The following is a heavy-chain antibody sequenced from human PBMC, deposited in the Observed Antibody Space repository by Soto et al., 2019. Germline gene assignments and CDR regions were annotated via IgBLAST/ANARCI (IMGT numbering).Heavy chain of an antibody. CDR3: ASMGYHYGSGSYPLDY. V-gene: IGHV4-59*08. CDR2: MYNSGST. D-gene: IGHD3-10*01. J-gene: IGHJ4*02. CDR1: GGSISSYY. Sequence: QVQLQESGPGLVKPSETLSLTCTVSGGSISSYYWTWIRQPPGKGLEWIGFMYNSGSTHYNPSLNSRVTISLDTSKNQFSLNLRSVTDADTAVYYCASMGYHYGSGSYPLDYWGQGTLVTVSS.